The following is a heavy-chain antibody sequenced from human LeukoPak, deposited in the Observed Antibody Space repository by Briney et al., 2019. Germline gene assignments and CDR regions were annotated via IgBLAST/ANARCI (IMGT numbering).Heavy chain of an antibody. Sequence: GASVKVSCKASGYTFTGYYIHWVRQAPGQGLEWMGWVNPNSGGTNYAQKFQGRVTMTRDTSISTAYMELSSLRSEDTAVYYCARADSSSGWYTSYFDYWGQGTLVTVSS. CDR3: ARADSSSGWYTSYFDY. V-gene: IGHV1-2*02. J-gene: IGHJ4*02. D-gene: IGHD6-19*01. CDR2: VNPNSGGT. CDR1: GYTFTGYY.